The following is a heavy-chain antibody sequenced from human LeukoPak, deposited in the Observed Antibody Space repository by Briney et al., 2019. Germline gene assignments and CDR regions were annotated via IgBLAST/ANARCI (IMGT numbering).Heavy chain of an antibody. J-gene: IGHJ3*02. CDR1: GGSISSGSYY. CDR3: AAPIYGGNANAFDI. CDR2: IYTSGST. D-gene: IGHD4-23*01. Sequence: SQTLSLTCTVSGGSISSGSYYWSWIRQPAGKGLEWIGRIYTSGSTNYNPSLKSRVTISVDTSKNQFSLKLSSVTAADTAVYYCAAPIYGGNANAFDIWGQGTMATVSS. V-gene: IGHV4-61*02.